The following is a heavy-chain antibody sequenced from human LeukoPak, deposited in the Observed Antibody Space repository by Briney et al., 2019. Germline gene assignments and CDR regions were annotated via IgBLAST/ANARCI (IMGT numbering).Heavy chain of an antibody. Sequence: GGSLRLSCAASGFTFSSYAMHWVRQAPGKGLEWVAVISYDGSNKYYADPVKGRFTISRDNSKNTLYLQMNSLRAEDTAVYYCARPSISWYGFGYWGQGTLVTVSS. D-gene: IGHD6-13*01. CDR3: ARPSISWYGFGY. V-gene: IGHV3-30-3*01. CDR2: ISYDGSNK. J-gene: IGHJ4*02. CDR1: GFTFSSYA.